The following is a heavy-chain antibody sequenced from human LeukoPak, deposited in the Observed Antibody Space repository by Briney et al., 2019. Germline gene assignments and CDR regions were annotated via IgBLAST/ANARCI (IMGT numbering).Heavy chain of an antibody. CDR2: ISSSSSHT. V-gene: IGHV3-11*05. J-gene: IGHJ4*02. CDR3: ARAEVTTLVLQS. Sequence: GGSLRLSCAASGFTFSDYYMSRIRQAPAKGLEWISSISSSSSHTNYTDSVKGRFTISRDNAKNSLYLQLNSLRAEDTAVYYCARAEVTTLVLQSWGQGTLVTVSS. D-gene: IGHD4-23*01. CDR1: GFTFSDYY.